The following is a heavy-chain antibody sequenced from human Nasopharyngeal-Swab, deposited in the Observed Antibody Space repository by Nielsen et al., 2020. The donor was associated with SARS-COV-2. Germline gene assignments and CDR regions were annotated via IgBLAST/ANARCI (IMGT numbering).Heavy chain of an antibody. CDR1: GGSFSGYY. CDR2: INHSGST. J-gene: IGHJ6*03. Sequence: SQTLSLTCAVYGGSFSGYYWSWIRQPPGKGLEWIGEINHSGSTNYNPSLKSRVTISVDTSKNQFSLKLSSVTAADTAVYYCARVPGYYYYMDVWGKGTTVTVSS. CDR3: ARVPGYYYYMDV. V-gene: IGHV4-34*01.